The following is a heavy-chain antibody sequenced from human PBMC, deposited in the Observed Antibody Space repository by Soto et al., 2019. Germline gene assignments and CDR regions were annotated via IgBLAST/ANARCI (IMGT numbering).Heavy chain of an antibody. CDR3: VMVDNYVTPTPQDV. CDR2: ISPYTGNT. Sequence: QVQLVQSGDEVKKPGASVKVSCKASGYIFVNYGIAWVRQAPGQGLEWMGWISPYTGNTHSASKVQGRLTMTTDTSMTTAYIDLGSLTSEATGVYICVMVDNYVTPTPQDVWGQGTTVTVSS. V-gene: IGHV1-18*01. CDR1: GYIFVNYG. J-gene: IGHJ6*02. D-gene: IGHD3-16*01.